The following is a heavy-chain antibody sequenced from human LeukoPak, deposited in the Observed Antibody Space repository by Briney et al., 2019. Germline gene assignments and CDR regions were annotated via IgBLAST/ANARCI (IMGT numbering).Heavy chain of an antibody. V-gene: IGHV3-23*01. J-gene: IGHJ3*02. CDR2: ISSSGGST. CDR1: GVTFSSYA. Sequence: GGSLRLSCAASGVTFSSYAMSWVRQAPGKGLEWVSDISSSGGSTYYANSVKGRFTISRDKSKNTLYLQMNSLRAEDTAVYYCAKGYSGYDLDAFDIWGQGTMVTVSS. CDR3: AKGYSGYDLDAFDI. D-gene: IGHD5-12*01.